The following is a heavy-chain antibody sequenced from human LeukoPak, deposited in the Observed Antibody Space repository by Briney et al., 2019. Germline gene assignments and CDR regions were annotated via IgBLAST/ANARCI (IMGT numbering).Heavy chain of an antibody. CDR2: ISSSSSYI. Sequence: PGGSLRLSCAASGFTFSSYSMNWVRQAPGKGLEWVSSISSSSSYIYYADSVKGRFTISRDNAKNSLYLQMNSLRAEDTAVYYCARDERLSGSFDYWGQGTLVTVSS. D-gene: IGHD6-25*01. V-gene: IGHV3-21*01. J-gene: IGHJ4*02. CDR1: GFTFSSYS. CDR3: ARDERLSGSFDY.